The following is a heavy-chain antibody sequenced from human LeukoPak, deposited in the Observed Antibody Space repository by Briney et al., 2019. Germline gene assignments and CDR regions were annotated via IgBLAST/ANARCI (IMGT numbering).Heavy chain of an antibody. V-gene: IGHV1-2*02. CDR2: ISPNNGGT. D-gene: IGHD6-13*01. Sequence: ASVRVSCKASGGTFSSYAISWVRQAPGQGLEWMGWISPNNGGTNYAQKFQGRVTMTRDTSINTAYMDLSRLRSDDTAVYYCARRAGLDVSAAAGQFDYWGQGTLVTVSS. CDR1: GGTFSSYA. CDR3: ARRAGLDVSAAAGQFDY. J-gene: IGHJ4*02.